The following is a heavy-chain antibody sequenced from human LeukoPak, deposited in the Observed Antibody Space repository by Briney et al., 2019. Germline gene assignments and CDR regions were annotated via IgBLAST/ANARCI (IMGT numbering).Heavy chain of an antibody. D-gene: IGHD2-15*01. CDR3: ARRVVVVAATDY. Sequence: SETLSLTCAVYGGSFSGYYWSWIRQPPGKGLEWIGEINHSGSTNYNPSLKSRVTISVDTSKNQFSLKLSPVTAADTAVYYCARRVVVVAATDYWGQGTLVTVSS. CDR2: INHSGST. J-gene: IGHJ4*02. V-gene: IGHV4-34*01. CDR1: GGSFSGYY.